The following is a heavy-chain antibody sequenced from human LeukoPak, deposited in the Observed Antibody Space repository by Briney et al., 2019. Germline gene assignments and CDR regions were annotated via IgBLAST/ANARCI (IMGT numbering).Heavy chain of an antibody. D-gene: IGHD1-26*01. Sequence: RPGGSLRLSRSVSGFTFSTYAMHWVRQAPGKGLEYVSGITSNGGSTYYADSVKGRFTISRDNSKNTLYLQMSSLRAEDTAVYYCLRSTGLLYFDYWGQGTLVTVSS. J-gene: IGHJ4*02. CDR1: GFTFSTYA. CDR3: LRSTGLLYFDY. V-gene: IGHV3-64D*06. CDR2: ITSNGGST.